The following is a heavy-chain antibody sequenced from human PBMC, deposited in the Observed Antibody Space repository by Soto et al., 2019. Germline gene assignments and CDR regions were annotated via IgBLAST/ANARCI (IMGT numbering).Heavy chain of an antibody. CDR3: ARDHGTAMVYNWFDP. D-gene: IGHD5-18*01. Sequence: SETLSLTCTVSGGSISSGDYYWSWIRQPPGKGLEWIGYIYYSGSTYYNPSLKSRVTISVDTSKNQFSLKLSSVTAADTAVYYCARDHGTAMVYNWFDPWGQGTLVTVSS. CDR2: IYYSGST. CDR1: GGSISSGDYY. V-gene: IGHV4-30-4*02. J-gene: IGHJ5*02.